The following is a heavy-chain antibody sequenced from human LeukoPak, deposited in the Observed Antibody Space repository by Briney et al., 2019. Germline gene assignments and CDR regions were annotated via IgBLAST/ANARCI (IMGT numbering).Heavy chain of an antibody. CDR2: SNHSGST. Sequence: PSETLSLTCAVYGGSFSGYYWSWIRQPPGKGLEWMGESNHSGSTNYNPSLKSRVTISVDTSKNQFCLKLSSVTAADTAVYYCVRARVMDVWGQGTTVTVSS. CDR3: VRARVMDV. J-gene: IGHJ6*02. V-gene: IGHV4-34*01. CDR1: GGSFSGYY.